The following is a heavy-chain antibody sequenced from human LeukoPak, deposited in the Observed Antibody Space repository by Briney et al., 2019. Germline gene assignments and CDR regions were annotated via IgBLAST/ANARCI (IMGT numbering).Heavy chain of an antibody. CDR1: GFAFSSYA. CDR3: ARDQPYFDS. V-gene: IGHV3-30*04. CDR2: ISYDGTDK. J-gene: IGHJ4*02. Sequence: GGSLRLSCAASGFAFSSYAMHWVRQAPDKGLEWVAVISYDGTDKYYADSVKGRFTISRDNSKNMLYLQMNSLRAEDTAVYSCARDQPYFDSWGQGTLVTVSS.